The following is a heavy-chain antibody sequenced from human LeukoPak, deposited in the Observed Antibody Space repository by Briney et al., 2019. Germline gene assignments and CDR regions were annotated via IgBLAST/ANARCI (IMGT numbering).Heavy chain of an antibody. Sequence: PEXLSLTCVVSGYPMSSDYYWGWIRQPPGKGLEWIVSYSHGGRTYYNPSFKSRVTTSVDTSKNEVSLRLRSVTAADTAVYYCAGIVGNIEVFDYWGRGTLVTVSS. V-gene: IGHV4-38-2*01. CDR3: AGIVGNIEVFDY. D-gene: IGHD1-26*01. CDR2: YSHGGRT. J-gene: IGHJ4*02. CDR1: GYPMSSDYY.